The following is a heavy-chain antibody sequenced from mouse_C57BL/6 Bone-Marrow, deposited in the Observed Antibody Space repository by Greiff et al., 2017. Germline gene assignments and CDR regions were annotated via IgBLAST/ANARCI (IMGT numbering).Heavy chain of an antibody. Sequence: EVMLVESGGDLVKPGGSLKLSCAASGFTFSSYGMSWVRQTPDKRLEWVATISSGGSYTYYPDSVQGRFTISRDNAKNTLYLQMSSLTSDDTAMYYCARRCLDYWGQGTTLTVSS. CDR3: ARRCLDY. V-gene: IGHV5-6*02. CDR2: ISSGGSYT. CDR1: GFTFSSYG. J-gene: IGHJ2*01.